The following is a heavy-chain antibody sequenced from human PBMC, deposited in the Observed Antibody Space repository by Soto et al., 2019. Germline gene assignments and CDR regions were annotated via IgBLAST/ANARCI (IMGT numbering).Heavy chain of an antibody. V-gene: IGHV2-5*01. CDR3: AHRQPALLAFDY. CDR2: ISGSDDK. D-gene: IGHD2-21*01. CDR1: GFSLTTSGAA. J-gene: IGHJ4*02. Sequence: QITLKESGPTLVKPTQTLTLTCTFSGFSLTTSGAAVGWIRQPPGKALEWLALISGSDDKRYRPSLNSRLTITKDTSKNQVVLTMTNMDPVDTATYYCAHRQPALLAFDYWGQGTLVTVSS.